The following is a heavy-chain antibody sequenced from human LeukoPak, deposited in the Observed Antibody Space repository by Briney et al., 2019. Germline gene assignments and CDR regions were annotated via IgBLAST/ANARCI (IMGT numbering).Heavy chain of an antibody. CDR1: GFTFSSYG. D-gene: IGHD4-17*01. J-gene: IGHJ4*02. V-gene: IGHV3-30*18. Sequence: PGGSLRLSCAASGFTFSSYGMHWVRQAPGKGLEWVAVISYDGSNKYYADSVKGRFTISRDNSKNTLYLQMNSPRAEDTAAYYCAKVLLYGDYGFDYWGQGTLVTVSS. CDR2: ISYDGSNK. CDR3: AKVLLYGDYGFDY.